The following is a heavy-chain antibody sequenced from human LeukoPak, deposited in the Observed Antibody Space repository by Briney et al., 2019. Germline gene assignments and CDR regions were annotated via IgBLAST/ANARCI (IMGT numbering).Heavy chain of an antibody. V-gene: IGHV3-30*18. CDR1: GFTFSSYG. CDR2: ISYDGSNK. D-gene: IGHD6-13*01. CDR3: AKELTGGSSWEYYYYYYGMDV. Sequence: GRSLRLSCAASGFTFSSYGMHWVRQAPSKGLEWVAVISYDGSNKYYADSVKGRFTISRDNSKNTLYLQMNSLRAEDTAVYYCAKELTGGSSWEYYYYYYGMDVWGQGTTVTVSS. J-gene: IGHJ6*02.